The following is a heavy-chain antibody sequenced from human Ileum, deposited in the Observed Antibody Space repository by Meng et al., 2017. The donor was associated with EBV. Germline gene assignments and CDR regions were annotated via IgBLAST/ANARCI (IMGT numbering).Heavy chain of an antibody. CDR1: GGSTSRRDW. CDR3: ASSDYYRSDY. V-gene: IGHV4-4*02. Sequence: VRRQESGQGLVMHLGTLSFSCAVSGGSTSRRDWWSWVGQPPGKGLEWIGETSHSGSTNYSPSLKIRVTISLDKSKNQLSLKLNSVTAADTAVYYCASSDYYRSDYWGQGTLVTVSS. J-gene: IGHJ4*02. CDR2: TSHSGST. D-gene: IGHD3-22*01.